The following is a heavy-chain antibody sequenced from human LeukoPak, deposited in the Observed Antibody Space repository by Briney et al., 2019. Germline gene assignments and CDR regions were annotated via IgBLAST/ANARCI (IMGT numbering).Heavy chain of an antibody. Sequence: GGSLRLSCAASGFTFNTYALSWVRQAPGKGLEWVSSLTGGGATAYYSDSVKGRFTCSRDNSKSTLYLQMNSLRVEDTAVYYCVTRGLGSGAHFDYWGQGTLVTVSS. CDR2: LTGGGATA. J-gene: IGHJ4*02. V-gene: IGHV3-23*01. CDR3: VTRGLGSGAHFDY. D-gene: IGHD2-15*01. CDR1: GFTFNTYA.